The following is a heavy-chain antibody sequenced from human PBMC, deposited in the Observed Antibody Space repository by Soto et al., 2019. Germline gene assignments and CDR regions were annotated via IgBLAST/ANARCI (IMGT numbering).Heavy chain of an antibody. CDR2: ISYDGSNK. CDR1: GFTFSSYA. V-gene: IGHV3-30-3*01. CDR3: AREKITADYVFWSGYYGPFDY. D-gene: IGHD3-3*01. Sequence: QVQLVESGGGVVQPGRSLRLSCAASGFTFSSYAMHWVRQAPGKGLEWVAVISYDGSNKYYADSVKGRFTISRDNSKNTLYLQMNSLRAEDTAVYYCAREKITADYVFWSGYYGPFDYWGQGTLVTVSS. J-gene: IGHJ4*02.